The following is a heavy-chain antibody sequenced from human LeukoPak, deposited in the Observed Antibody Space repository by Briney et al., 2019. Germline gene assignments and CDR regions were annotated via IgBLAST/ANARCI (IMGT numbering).Heavy chain of an antibody. J-gene: IGHJ4*02. Sequence: SETLSLTCTVSGGSISSTSYYWCWIRQPPGKGLEWIGSIYYSGSTYYKPSLKSRVTISVDTSKNQFSLKLTSVTAADTAVYYCARQVRGYCSSTSCHTDYWGQGTLVTVSS. V-gene: IGHV4-39*01. CDR1: GGSISSTSYY. CDR2: IYYSGST. CDR3: ARQVRGYCSSTSCHTDY. D-gene: IGHD2-2*01.